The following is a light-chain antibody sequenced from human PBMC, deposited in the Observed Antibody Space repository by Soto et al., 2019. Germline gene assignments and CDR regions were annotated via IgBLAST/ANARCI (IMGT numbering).Light chain of an antibody. CDR2: EVS. CDR3: CSYAGSSTPNWV. V-gene: IGLV2-23*02. Sequence: QSALTQPASVSGSPGQSITISCTGTSSDVGSYNLVSWYQQHPGKAPKLMIHEVSKRPSGVSNRFSGSKSGNTASLTISGLQAEDEADYYCCSYAGSSTPNWVFGGGTKRTFL. J-gene: IGLJ3*02. CDR1: SSDVGSYNL.